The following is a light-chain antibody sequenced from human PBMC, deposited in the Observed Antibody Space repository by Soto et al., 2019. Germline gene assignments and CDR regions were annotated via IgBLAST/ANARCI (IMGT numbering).Light chain of an antibody. CDR3: QQGYSFPLT. J-gene: IGKJ4*01. V-gene: IGKV1D-12*01. CDR1: QGISSR. Sequence: DIQMTQSPASVSSSLGDRVTLTCRASQGISSRLAWYKQQPGKAPKLLIYAASDLHSGVPSRFRGSGFGTDFTLTINSLKPEDFETYYCQQGYSFPLTFGGGTKVDIK. CDR2: AAS.